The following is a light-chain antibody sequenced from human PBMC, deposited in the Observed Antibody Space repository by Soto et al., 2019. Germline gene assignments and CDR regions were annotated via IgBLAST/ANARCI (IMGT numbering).Light chain of an antibody. Sequence: QSVLTQPPSVSGAPGQRVTISCTGSNSNIGAGYDVHWYQQFPGTAPKLLIYGNSNRPSGVPDRFSGSKSSTSASLAITGLQAEDEADYYCQSYDTSLSGSVFGGGTKLTVL. CDR2: GNS. CDR3: QSYDTSLSGSV. V-gene: IGLV1-40*01. CDR1: NSNIGAGYD. J-gene: IGLJ2*01.